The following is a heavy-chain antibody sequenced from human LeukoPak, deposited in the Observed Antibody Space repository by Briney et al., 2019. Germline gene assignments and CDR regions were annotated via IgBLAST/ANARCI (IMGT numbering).Heavy chain of an antibody. CDR2: ISAYNGNT. V-gene: IGHV1-18*01. J-gene: IGHJ2*01. CDR1: CFTFTSHG. Sequence: APGKGSCKAFCFTFTSHGISWVGQAPGQGVGWKGLISAYNGNTNYAQKLQGRVTMTTDTSTSTAYMELRSLRSDDTAVYYCAREMATIGHWYFDLWGRGTLVTVSS. CDR3: AREMATIGHWYFDL. D-gene: IGHD5-24*01.